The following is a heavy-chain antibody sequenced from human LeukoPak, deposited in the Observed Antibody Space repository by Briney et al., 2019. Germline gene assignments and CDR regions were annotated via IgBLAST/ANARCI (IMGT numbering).Heavy chain of an antibody. CDR3: ARGAIFGVVNLHFDY. CDR1: GGSISSYY. J-gene: IGHJ4*02. V-gene: IGHV4-59*08. Sequence: SSETLSLTCTVSGGSISSYYWSWIRQPPGKGLEWIGYIYYSGSTNYNPSLKSRVTISVDASKNQFSLELSSVTAADTAVYYCARGAIFGVVNLHFDYWGQGTLVTVSS. D-gene: IGHD3-3*01. CDR2: IYYSGST.